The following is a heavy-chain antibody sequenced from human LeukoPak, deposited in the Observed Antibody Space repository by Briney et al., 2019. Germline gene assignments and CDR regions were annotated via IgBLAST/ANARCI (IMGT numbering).Heavy chain of an antibody. V-gene: IGHV3-30*03. CDR2: ISYDGSNK. CDR1: GFTFSSYG. D-gene: IGHD6-19*01. J-gene: IGHJ4*02. CDR3: NWVAGRLRHFDY. Sequence: PGRSLRLSCAASGFTFSSYGMHWVRQAPGKGLEWVAVISYDGSNKYYADSVKGRFTISRDNSKNTLYLQMNSLRAEDTAVYYCNWVAGRLRHFDYWGQGTLVTVSS.